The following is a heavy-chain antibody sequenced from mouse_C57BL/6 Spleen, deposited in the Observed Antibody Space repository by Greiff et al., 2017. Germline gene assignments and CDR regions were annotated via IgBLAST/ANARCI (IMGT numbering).Heavy chain of an antibody. CDR1: GYTFTGYW. J-gene: IGHJ3*01. V-gene: IGHV1-9*01. D-gene: IGHD1-1*01. CDR3: ARGIHYYGSSYLAWFAY. CDR2: ILPGSGST. Sequence: VQLQQSGAELMKPGASVKLSCKATGYTFTGYWIEWVKQRPGHGLEWIGEILPGSGSTNYNEKFKGKATFTAATSSNTAYMQLSSLTTEDSAIYYCARGIHYYGSSYLAWFAYWGQGTLVTVSA.